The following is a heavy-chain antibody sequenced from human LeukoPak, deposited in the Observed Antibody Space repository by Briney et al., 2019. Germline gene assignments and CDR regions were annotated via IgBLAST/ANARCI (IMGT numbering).Heavy chain of an antibody. CDR1: GFTVSSNY. CDR2: IYSGGST. J-gene: IGHJ6*02. CDR3: ARDPSRDGMDA. Sequence: GGSLRLSCAASGFTVSSNYMSWVRQAPGKGLEWVSVIYSGGSTYYADSVKGRFTISRDNSKNTLYLQMNSLRAEDTAVYYCARDPSRDGMDAWGQGTTVTVSS. V-gene: IGHV3-53*01.